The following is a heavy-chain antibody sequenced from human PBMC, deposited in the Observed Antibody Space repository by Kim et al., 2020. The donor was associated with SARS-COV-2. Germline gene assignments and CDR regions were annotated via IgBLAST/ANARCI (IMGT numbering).Heavy chain of an antibody. J-gene: IGHJ3*02. V-gene: IGHV4-39*01. Sequence: SRVTISVDTSKNQFSLKLSSVTAADTAVYYCARHLPYYDSSGGGESAFDIWGQGTMVTVSS. CDR3: ARHLPYYDSSGGGESAFDI. D-gene: IGHD3-22*01.